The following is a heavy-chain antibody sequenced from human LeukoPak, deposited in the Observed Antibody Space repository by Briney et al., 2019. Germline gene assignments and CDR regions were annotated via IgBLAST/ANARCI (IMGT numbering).Heavy chain of an antibody. D-gene: IGHD1-26*01. CDR1: GGSISSYY. Sequence: KSSETLSLTCTVSGGSISSYYWSWIRQPAGKGLEWIGRIYTSGSTNYNPSLKSRVTMSVDTSKSQFSLKLSSVTAADTAVYYCARTPGGGSYLPFDYWGQGTLVTVSS. V-gene: IGHV4-4*07. CDR2: IYTSGST. CDR3: ARTPGGGSYLPFDY. J-gene: IGHJ4*02.